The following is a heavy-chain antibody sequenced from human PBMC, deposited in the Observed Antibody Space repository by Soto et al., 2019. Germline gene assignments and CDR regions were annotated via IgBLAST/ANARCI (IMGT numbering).Heavy chain of an antibody. Sequence: PVGSLRLSCVASGFTFEMYYLHWVRQSPGKGPLWVARINDEGNNATYADSVKGRFTISRDNAKNTLYLQMDGLRVEDTGLYYCTRGPRVSSIGTGAYWGQGSLVTVSS. J-gene: IGHJ4*02. CDR3: TRGPRVSSIGTGAY. V-gene: IGHV3-74*01. CDR2: INDEGNNA. D-gene: IGHD1-26*01. CDR1: GFTFEMYY.